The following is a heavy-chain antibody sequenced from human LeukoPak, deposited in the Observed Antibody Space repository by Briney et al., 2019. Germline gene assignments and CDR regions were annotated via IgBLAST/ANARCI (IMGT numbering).Heavy chain of an antibody. CDR2: IYHSGST. CDR3: ARDDHIVVVPAAMNSGGYYYYYGMDV. V-gene: IGHV4-4*02. D-gene: IGHD2-2*01. J-gene: IGHJ6*04. CDR1: GGSISSSNW. Sequence: SETLSLTCAVSGGSISSSNWWSWFRQPPGKGLEWIGEIYHSGSTNYNPSLKSRVTISVDKSKNQFSLKLSSVTAADTAVYYCARDDHIVVVPAAMNSGGYYYYYGMDVWGKGTTVTVSS.